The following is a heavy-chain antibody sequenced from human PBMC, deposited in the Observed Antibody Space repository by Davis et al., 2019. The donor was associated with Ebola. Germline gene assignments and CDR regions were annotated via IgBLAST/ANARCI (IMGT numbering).Heavy chain of an antibody. CDR1: GGSISSGDYY. J-gene: IGHJ4*02. D-gene: IGHD1-1*01. CDR3: ARGPTRYYFDY. CDR2: IYYSGST. V-gene: IGHV4-30-4*01. Sequence: MPSETLSLTCTVSGGSISSGDYYWSWIRQPPGKGLEWIGYIYYSGSTYYNPSLKSRVTISVDTSKNQFSLRLSSVTAADTAVYYCARGPTRYYFDYWGPGTLVTVSS.